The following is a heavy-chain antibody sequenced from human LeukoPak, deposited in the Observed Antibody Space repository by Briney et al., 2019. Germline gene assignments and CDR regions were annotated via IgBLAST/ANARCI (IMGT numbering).Heavy chain of an antibody. Sequence: GGSLRLSCAASGFTFSSYAMHWVRQAPGKGLEWAAVISYDGSNKYYADSVKGRFTISRDNSKNTLYVQMNSLRAEDTAVYYCARDGAAPGLYFDSWGQGTLVTVSS. V-gene: IGHV3-30-3*01. J-gene: IGHJ4*02. CDR1: GFTFSSYA. CDR2: ISYDGSNK. D-gene: IGHD6-13*01. CDR3: ARDGAAPGLYFDS.